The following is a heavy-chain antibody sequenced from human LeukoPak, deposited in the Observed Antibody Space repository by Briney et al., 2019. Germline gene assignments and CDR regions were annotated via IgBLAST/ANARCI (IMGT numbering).Heavy chain of an antibody. CDR2: INSDGSTT. CDR3: ARGSAVTGVH. V-gene: IGHV3-74*01. Sequence: GESLRLSCADSGFTFSSYWTHWVRQAPGKGLVWISRINSDGSTTNYADSVKGRFTISRDNAKNTLYLQMNSLRAEDTAMYYCARGSAVTGVHWGQGTLVTVSS. J-gene: IGHJ4*02. D-gene: IGHD1-14*01. CDR1: GFTFSSYW.